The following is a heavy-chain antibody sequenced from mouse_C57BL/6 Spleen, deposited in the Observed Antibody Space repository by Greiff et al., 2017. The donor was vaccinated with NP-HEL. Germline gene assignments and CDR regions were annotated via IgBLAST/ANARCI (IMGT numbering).Heavy chain of an antibody. CDR1: GYTFTSYW. CDR3: VYYDYVDFDY. J-gene: IGHJ2*01. V-gene: IGHV1-64*01. Sequence: VQLQQSGAELVKPGASVKLSCKASGYTFTSYWMHWVKQRPGQGLEWIGMIHPNSGSTNYNEKFKSKATLTVDKSSSTAYMQLSSLTSEDSAVYYCVYYDYVDFDYWGQGTTLTVSS. CDR2: IHPNSGST. D-gene: IGHD2-4*01.